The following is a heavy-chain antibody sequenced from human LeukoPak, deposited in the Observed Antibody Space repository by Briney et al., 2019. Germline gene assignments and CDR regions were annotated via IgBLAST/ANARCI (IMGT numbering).Heavy chain of an antibody. CDR2: ISSSGNTR. CDR1: GFTFSSYE. CDR3: ARGFSSFDY. Sequence: GSLRLSCAASGFTFSSYEMNWVRQAPGKGLEWVSYISSSGNTRYYTDSVKGRFTISRDNAKNSLDLQMSSLRAEDTAVYYCARGFSSFDYWGQGTLVTVSS. V-gene: IGHV3-48*03. J-gene: IGHJ4*02.